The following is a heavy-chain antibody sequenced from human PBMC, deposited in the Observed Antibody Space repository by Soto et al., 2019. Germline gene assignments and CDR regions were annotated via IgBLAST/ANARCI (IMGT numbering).Heavy chain of an antibody. V-gene: IGHV3-23*01. CDR1: GLAFSNYA. CDR3: AKGDLLWDPFDF. J-gene: IGHJ4*02. Sequence: GGSLRLSCAASGLAFSNYAMTWVRQAPGKGLEWVSIVTASGYSAYYGGAVKGRFTTSRDNSRSTLYLQMNGLRADDTAVYYCAKGDLLWDPFDFWGQGTLVTVSS. CDR2: VTASGYSA. D-gene: IGHD3-16*01.